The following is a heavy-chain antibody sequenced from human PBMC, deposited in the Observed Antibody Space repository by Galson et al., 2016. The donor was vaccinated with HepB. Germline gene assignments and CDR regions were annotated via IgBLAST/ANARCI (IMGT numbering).Heavy chain of an antibody. D-gene: IGHD3-10*01. V-gene: IGHV3-7*01. CDR1: GFTFSSNW. J-gene: IGHJ6*02. CDR2: IKHDANAN. Sequence: SLRLSCAASGFTFSSNWMRWVRQAPGKGLEWVANIKHDANANNYVGSVRGRSSISRDNAKNLLYLQMNSLRAEDTAVYYCAKDNYYGTGSYYPYTYYGTDVWGQGTTVTVSS. CDR3: AKDNYYGTGSYYPYTYYGTDV.